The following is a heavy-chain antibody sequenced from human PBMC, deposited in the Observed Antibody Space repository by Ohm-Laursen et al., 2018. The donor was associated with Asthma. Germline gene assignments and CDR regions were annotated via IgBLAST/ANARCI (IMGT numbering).Heavy chain of an antibody. D-gene: IGHD3-3*01. CDR3: ARNYYDHWSGSYTPVAY. CDR1: GFTFRSYA. V-gene: IGHV3-33*08. Sequence: SLRLSCAASGFTFRSYAMHWVRQAPGKGLEWVALIWHDGTNENYGDSVKGRFSISRDNSKNTLSPQMNSLRVEDTAVYYCARNYYDHWSGSYTPVAYWGQGTLVAVSS. J-gene: IGHJ4*02. CDR2: IWHDGTNE.